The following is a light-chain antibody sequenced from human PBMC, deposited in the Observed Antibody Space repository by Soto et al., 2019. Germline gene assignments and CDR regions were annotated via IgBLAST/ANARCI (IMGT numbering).Light chain of an antibody. CDR3: QQRSDWPPLT. Sequence: EIVLTQSPATLSLSPGERATLSCRASQSVSSYLAWYQQKPGQAPRLLIYDASNRATGIPARFSGSGSGTDFALTISSLEPEDFALYSCQQRSDWPPLTFGQGTKVEIK. CDR2: DAS. CDR1: QSVSSY. V-gene: IGKV3-11*01. J-gene: IGKJ1*01.